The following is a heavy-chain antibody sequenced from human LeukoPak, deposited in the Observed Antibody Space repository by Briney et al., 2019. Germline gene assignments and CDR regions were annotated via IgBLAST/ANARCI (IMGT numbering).Heavy chain of an antibody. J-gene: IGHJ6*03. V-gene: IGHV3-7*01. D-gene: IGHD3-10*01. CDR3: ARDEPLWFGDIERYSLRMDV. Sequence: PGGSLRLSCAASGFTFSSHWMSWVRQAPGKGLEWVANIKQDGSEKYYVDSVKGRFTISRDNAKNSLYLQMNSLRAEDTAVYYCARDEPLWFGDIERYSLRMDVWGKGTTVTVSS. CDR1: GFTFSSHW. CDR2: IKQDGSEK.